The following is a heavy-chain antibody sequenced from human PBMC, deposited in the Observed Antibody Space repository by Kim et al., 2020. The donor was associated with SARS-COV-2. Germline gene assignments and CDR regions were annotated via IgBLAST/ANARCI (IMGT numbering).Heavy chain of an antibody. Sequence: YADTVHGRFTISRDNTKNTLYLQMNSLTAEDTAVYYCASGYYATGPELDYWGQGTLVTVSS. D-gene: IGHD1-26*01. V-gene: IGHV3-66*01. J-gene: IGHJ4*02. CDR3: ASGYYATGPELDY.